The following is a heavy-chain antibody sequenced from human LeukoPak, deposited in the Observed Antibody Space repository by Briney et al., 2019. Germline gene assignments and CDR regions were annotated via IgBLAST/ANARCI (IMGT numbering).Heavy chain of an antibody. D-gene: IGHD2-15*01. CDR3: ARTYCSGGSCYDY. CDR2: IYHSGST. CDR1: GGSISSSNW. Sequence: KASGTLSLTCAVSGGSISSSNWWSWVRQPPGKGLEWIGEIYHSGSTNNNPSLKSRVTISVDKSKNQFSLKLSSVTAADTAVYYCARTYCSGGSCYDYWGQGTLVTVSS. V-gene: IGHV4-4*02. J-gene: IGHJ4*02.